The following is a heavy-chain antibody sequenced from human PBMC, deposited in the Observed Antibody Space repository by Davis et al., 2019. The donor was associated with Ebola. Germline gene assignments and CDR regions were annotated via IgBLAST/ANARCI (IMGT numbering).Heavy chain of an antibody. CDR3: ARAPNYDVLTGTSSYYFDY. Sequence: ASVKVSCKSSGYTFTSYGLVWVRQAPGLGLEWMGWISGFNTNTNFAQKFQGRVTVSKETSTNTAYMDLRSLTSDDTAIYYCARAPNYDVLTGTSSYYFDYWGQGTLVTVSS. CDR2: ISGFNTNT. D-gene: IGHD3-9*01. V-gene: IGHV1-18*04. J-gene: IGHJ4*02. CDR1: GYTFTSYG.